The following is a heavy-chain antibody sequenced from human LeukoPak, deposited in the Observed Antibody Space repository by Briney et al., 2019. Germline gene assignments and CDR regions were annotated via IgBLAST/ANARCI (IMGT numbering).Heavy chain of an antibody. Sequence: AGSLRFSCAASGFTVSGSYMSRVRQGPGKGLKWVLCIYGADTIYYADFVKDRVSISRDSNRNILYLQMNSLRAEDTAVYYCARGARGAYFDFWGQGTLVTVSS. V-gene: IGHV3-66*01. D-gene: IGHD4/OR15-4a*01. J-gene: IGHJ4*02. CDR1: GFTVSGSY. CDR3: ARGARGAYFDF. CDR2: IYGADTI.